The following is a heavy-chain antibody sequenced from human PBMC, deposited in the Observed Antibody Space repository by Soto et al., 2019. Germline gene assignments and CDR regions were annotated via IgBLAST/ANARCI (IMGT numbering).Heavy chain of an antibody. J-gene: IGHJ5*02. V-gene: IGHV3-48*02. Sequence: GGSLRLSCAASGFTFSSYSMNWVRQAPGKGLEWVSYISSSSSTIYYADSVKGRFTISRDNAKNSLYLQMNSLRDEDTAVYYCARDPIPHTYSSNWFDPWGQGTLVTVSS. D-gene: IGHD6-13*01. CDR3: ARDPIPHTYSSNWFDP. CDR2: ISSSSSTI. CDR1: GFTFSSYS.